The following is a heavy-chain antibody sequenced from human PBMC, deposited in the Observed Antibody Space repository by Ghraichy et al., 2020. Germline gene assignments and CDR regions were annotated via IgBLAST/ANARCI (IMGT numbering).Heavy chain of an antibody. CDR3: ARDIVATYYFDY. V-gene: IGHV1-2*02. Sequence: ASVKVSCKASGYTFTGYYMHWVRQAPGQGLEWMGWINPNSGGTNYAQKFQGRVTMTRDTSISTAYMELSRLRSDDTAVYYCARDIVATYYFDYWGQGTLVTVSS. CDR1: GYTFTGYY. CDR2: INPNSGGT. D-gene: IGHD5-12*01. J-gene: IGHJ4*02.